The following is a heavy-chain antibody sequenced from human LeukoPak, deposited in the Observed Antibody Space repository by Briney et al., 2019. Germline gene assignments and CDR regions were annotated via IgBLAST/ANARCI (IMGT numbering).Heavy chain of an antibody. CDR2: IYYSGTT. V-gene: IGHV4-59*01. CDR3: ARDSAFDI. J-gene: IGHJ3*02. Sequence: KPSETLSLTCTVSAGSISSYYWSCLRQPPGKGLEWIGYIYYSGTTNYNPSLKSRVTISVDTSKNQFSLKLSSVTAADTAVYYCARDSAFDIWGQGTMVTVSS. CDR1: AGSISSYY.